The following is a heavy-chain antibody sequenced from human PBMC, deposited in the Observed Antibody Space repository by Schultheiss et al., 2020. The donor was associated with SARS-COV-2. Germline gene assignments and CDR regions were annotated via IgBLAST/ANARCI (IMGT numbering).Heavy chain of an antibody. V-gene: IGHV4-39*01. CDR2: IYTSGST. CDR1: GGSISSSSYY. CDR3: ARGGRVTVAGTNYYGMDV. D-gene: IGHD6-19*01. Sequence: SETLSLTCTVSGGSISSSSYYWGWIRQPPGNGLEWIGRIYTSGSTNYNPSLKSRVTMSVDTSKNQFSLKLSSVTAGDTAVYYCARGGRVTVAGTNYYGMDVWGQGTTVTVSS. J-gene: IGHJ6*02.